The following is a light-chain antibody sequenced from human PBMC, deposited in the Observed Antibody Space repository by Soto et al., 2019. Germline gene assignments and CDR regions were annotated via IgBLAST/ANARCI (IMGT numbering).Light chain of an antibody. CDR1: QSVSSY. Sequence: EIVLTQSPATLSLSPGERATLSCRASQSVSSYLAWYQQKPGQAPRLLIYDASNRATGIPARFSGSGSGTDFTLTISSLEPEDFAVYSCQQRSNWPPENTFGQGTKLEIK. J-gene: IGKJ2*01. CDR2: DAS. V-gene: IGKV3-11*01. CDR3: QQRSNWPPENT.